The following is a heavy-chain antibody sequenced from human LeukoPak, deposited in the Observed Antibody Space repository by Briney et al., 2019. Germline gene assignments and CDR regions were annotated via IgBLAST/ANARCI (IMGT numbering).Heavy chain of an antibody. CDR2: IRGKTNSYTT. Sequence: PGGSLRLSCAASGFTFSDSAMHWVRQASGKGLEWVGRIRGKTNSYTTAYAASVKGRFTISRDDSKNTAYLQMNSLKTEDTAAYYCRGASYDSSGPEYYFDYWGQGTLVTVSS. V-gene: IGHV3-73*01. D-gene: IGHD3-22*01. CDR3: RGASYDSSGPEYYFDY. J-gene: IGHJ4*02. CDR1: GFTFSDSA.